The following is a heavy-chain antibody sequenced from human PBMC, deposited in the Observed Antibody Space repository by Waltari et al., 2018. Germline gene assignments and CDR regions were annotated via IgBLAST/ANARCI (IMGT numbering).Heavy chain of an antibody. D-gene: IGHD6-19*01. Sequence: EVQLLESGGDLEQPGGSLRISCVGSGFTFSNYAMNWVRQAPGKGWRWVSLMSGTGDYTYYADSVKGRFTISRDTSKNTVFLHMNNLRVEDTAIYFCAKDQAEWLVLDGYFDSWGQGTPVTVSS. CDR3: AKDQAEWLVLDGYFDS. CDR2: MSGTGDYT. V-gene: IGHV3-23*01. CDR1: GFTFSNYA. J-gene: IGHJ4*02.